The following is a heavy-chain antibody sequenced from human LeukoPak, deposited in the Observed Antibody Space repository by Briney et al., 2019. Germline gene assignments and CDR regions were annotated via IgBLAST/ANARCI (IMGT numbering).Heavy chain of an antibody. CDR3: ARGRRKVRGVIRVLDYYGMDV. V-gene: IGHV4-34*01. CDR2: INHSGST. D-gene: IGHD3-10*01. J-gene: IGHJ6*02. Sequence: SETLSLTCAVYGGSFSGYYWSWIRQPPGKGLEWIGEINHSGSTNYNPSLKSRVTISVDTSKNQFSLKLSSVTAADTAVYYCARGRRKVRGVIRVLDYYGMDVWGQGTTVTVSS. CDR1: GGSFSGYY.